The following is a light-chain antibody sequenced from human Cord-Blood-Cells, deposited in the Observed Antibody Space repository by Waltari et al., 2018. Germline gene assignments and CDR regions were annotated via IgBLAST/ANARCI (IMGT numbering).Light chain of an antibody. CDR2: DGS. CDR3: QQYDNLT. J-gene: IGKJ4*01. CDR1: QDISNH. Sequence: DIQMTQSPSSLSASVGVRVTITCQASQDISNHLSWYQQKPGNAPKLLIYDGSNLETGVPSRFSGSGSGTDFTVTISSLQPEDIATDYCQQYDNLTFGGGTKVEIK. V-gene: IGKV1-33*01.